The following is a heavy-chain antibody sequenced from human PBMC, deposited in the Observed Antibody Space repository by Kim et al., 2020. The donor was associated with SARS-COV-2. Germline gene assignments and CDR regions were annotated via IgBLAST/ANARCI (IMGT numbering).Heavy chain of an antibody. Sequence: GGSLRLSCAASGFTFSDYYMSWIRQAPGKGLEWVSYISSSSSYTNYADSVKGRFTISRDNAKNSLYLQMNSLRAEDTAVYYCARDGTGYCTNGVCSLGWFDPWGQGTLVTVSS. CDR1: GFTFSDYY. CDR3: ARDGTGYCTNGVCSLGWFDP. V-gene: IGHV3-11*05. D-gene: IGHD2-8*01. CDR2: ISSSSSYT. J-gene: IGHJ5*02.